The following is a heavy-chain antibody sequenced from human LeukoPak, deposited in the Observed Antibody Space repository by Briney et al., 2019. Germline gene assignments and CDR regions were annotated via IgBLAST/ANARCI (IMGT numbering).Heavy chain of an antibody. Sequence: PGGSLRLSCAASGFSFNNYGMHWVRQAPGKGLEWVAFIRYDGSNKYYADSVKGRFTISRDNSKNTLYLQMNSLRTEDTAVYYCAKVNGDYIVDPSDYWGQGTLVTVSS. D-gene: IGHD4-17*01. CDR3: AKVNGDYIVDPSDY. CDR2: IRYDGSNK. V-gene: IGHV3-30*02. J-gene: IGHJ4*02. CDR1: GFSFNNYG.